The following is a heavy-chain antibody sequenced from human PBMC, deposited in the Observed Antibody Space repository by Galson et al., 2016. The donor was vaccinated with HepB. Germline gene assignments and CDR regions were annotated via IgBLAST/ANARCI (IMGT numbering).Heavy chain of an antibody. CDR1: AGSVNSPSYY. CDR3: ARSVRQYYDSWSGYRSSDWFDP. J-gene: IGHJ5*02. D-gene: IGHD3-3*01. Sequence: TLSLTCTVSAGSVNSPSYYWSWIRQTPGKGLEWIGFIYFSGSTNYNPSLKSRVTILVDTSKNQFSLKLTSVTAADTAVYYCARSVRQYYDSWSGYRSSDWFDPWGQGTRVTVSS. V-gene: IGHV4-61*01. CDR2: IYFSGST.